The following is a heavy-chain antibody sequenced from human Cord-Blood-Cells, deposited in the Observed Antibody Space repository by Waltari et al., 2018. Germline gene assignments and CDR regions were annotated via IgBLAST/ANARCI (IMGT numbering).Heavy chain of an antibody. CDR1: GFTFSSYS. J-gene: IGHJ4*02. V-gene: IGHV3-21*01. D-gene: IGHD3-3*01. CDR3: ARNDDFWSGYDY. Sequence: EVLLVESGGGLVKPGGSLRLSCAASGFTFSSYSMTWVRQAPGKGLEWVSSISSSSSYIYYADSVKGRFTISRDNAKNSLYLQMNSLRAEDTAVYYCARNDDFWSGYDYWGQGTLVTVSS. CDR2: ISSSSSYI.